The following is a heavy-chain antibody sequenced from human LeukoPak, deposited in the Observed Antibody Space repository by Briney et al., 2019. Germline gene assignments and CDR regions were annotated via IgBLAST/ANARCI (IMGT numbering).Heavy chain of an antibody. CDR3: AQVPYRYYGSGSYQFDY. D-gene: IGHD3-10*01. Sequence: GGSLRLSCAASGFTFSNAWMSWVRQAPGKGLEWVGRIKSKTDGGTTDYAAPVKGRFTISRDDSKNTLYLQMNSLKTEDTAVYYCAQVPYRYYGSGSYQFDYWGQGTLVTVSS. CDR2: IKSKTDGGTT. J-gene: IGHJ4*02. CDR1: GFTFSNAW. V-gene: IGHV3-15*01.